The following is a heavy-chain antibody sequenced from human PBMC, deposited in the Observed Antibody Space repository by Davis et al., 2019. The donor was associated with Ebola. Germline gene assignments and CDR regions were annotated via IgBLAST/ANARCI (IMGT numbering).Heavy chain of an antibody. CDR1: GFTFSSYS. Sequence: PGGSLRLSCAASGFTFSSYSMTWVRQAPGKGLEWVFAITGSGGSAYYADSVKGRFTLSRDNSKNTVYLQMNSLRAEDTAIYYCAKWGFDCWGQGTPVSVTS. D-gene: IGHD7-27*01. V-gene: IGHV3-23*01. CDR3: AKWGFDC. CDR2: ITGSGGSA. J-gene: IGHJ4*02.